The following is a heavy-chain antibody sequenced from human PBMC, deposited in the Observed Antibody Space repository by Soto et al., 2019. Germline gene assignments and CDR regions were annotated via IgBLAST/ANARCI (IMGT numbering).Heavy chain of an antibody. J-gene: IGHJ4*02. CDR3: ARDSLASFYHDRSGYYGGGGFDY. D-gene: IGHD3-22*01. V-gene: IGHV3-30-3*01. CDR1: GFTFSSYA. CDR2: ISYDGSKK. Sequence: QVQLVESGGGVVQPGRSLRLSCAASGFTFSSYAMHWVRQAPGKGLEWVAVISYDGSKKYYADSVKGRFTISRDNSKKPLSLQMNSLRAEETGVYYCARDSLASFYHDRSGYYGGGGFDYWGQGTLVTVSS.